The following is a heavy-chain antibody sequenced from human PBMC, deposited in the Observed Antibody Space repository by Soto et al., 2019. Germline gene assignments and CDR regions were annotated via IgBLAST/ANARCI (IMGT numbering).Heavy chain of an antibody. V-gene: IGHV3-23*01. J-gene: IGHJ4*01. Sequence: GGSLRLSCAASGFNVGAFAVNWVRQAPGKGLEWVSGISVSDAFIYYADSVRGRFSISSDASENILYLQMNSLRVDDPALYYCTRGTVAGIKGLEYWGPGALVTVSS. CDR3: TRGTVAGIKGLEY. CDR2: ISVSDAFI. D-gene: IGHD1-20*01. CDR1: GFNVGAFA.